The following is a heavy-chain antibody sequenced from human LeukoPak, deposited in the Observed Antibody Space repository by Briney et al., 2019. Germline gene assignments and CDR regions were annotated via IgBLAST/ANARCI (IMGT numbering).Heavy chain of an antibody. D-gene: IGHD2-8*01. CDR2: IYPGDADT. Sequence: GVSLQISSRGLGYSFTSYWNAWVREMPGKGLERMGIIYPGDADTRYSPSFPALVTFSADKSLGTAYLQWSSLKASDTAMYFCARRAFCINGVCEYYDSWGQGTLVSVSS. CDR1: GYSFTSYW. J-gene: IGHJ4*02. CDR3: ARRAFCINGVCEYYDS. V-gene: IGHV5-51*01.